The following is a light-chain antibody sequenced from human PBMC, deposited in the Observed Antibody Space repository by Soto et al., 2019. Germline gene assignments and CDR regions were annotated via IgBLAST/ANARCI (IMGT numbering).Light chain of an antibody. Sequence: QSALTQPASVSGSHGQSITISCSGASSDVGPYKLVAWYQQHPDKAPKLIIHEGTTRPSGVSSRFSGSQSGTTASLKISGLQAADEADYYCCSYAASDLIFGGGTKLTVL. V-gene: IGLV2-23*01. CDR2: EGT. CDR1: SSDVGPYKL. J-gene: IGLJ2*01. CDR3: CSYAASDLI.